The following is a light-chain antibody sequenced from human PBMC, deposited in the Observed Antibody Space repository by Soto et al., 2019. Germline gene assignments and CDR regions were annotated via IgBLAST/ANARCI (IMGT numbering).Light chain of an antibody. Sequence: QSVLTQPASVSGSPGQSITISCTGTSSDVGGYNYVSWYQQHPGKAPKLMIYEVSNRPSGVSNRFSGSKSGNTASLTISGLQAEDEADYYCSSYTGSSTYVFGTGTKVNV. V-gene: IGLV2-14*01. CDR3: SSYTGSSTYV. CDR1: SSDVGGYNY. CDR2: EVS. J-gene: IGLJ1*01.